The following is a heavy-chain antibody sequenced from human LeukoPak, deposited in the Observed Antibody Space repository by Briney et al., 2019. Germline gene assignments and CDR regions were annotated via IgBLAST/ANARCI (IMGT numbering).Heavy chain of an antibody. CDR1: GFTFSSYG. J-gene: IGHJ4*02. Sequence: GGSLRLSCAASGFTFSSYGMHWVRQAPGKGLEWVAVISYDGSNKYYADSVKGRFTISRDNSKNTLYLQMNSLRAEDTAVYYCAKDGAVAGTGEIDYWGQGTLVTVPS. D-gene: IGHD6-19*01. CDR3: AKDGAVAGTGEIDY. CDR2: ISYDGSNK. V-gene: IGHV3-30*18.